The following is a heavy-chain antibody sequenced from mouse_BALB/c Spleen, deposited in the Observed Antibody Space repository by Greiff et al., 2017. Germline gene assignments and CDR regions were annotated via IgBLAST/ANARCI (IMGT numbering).Heavy chain of an antibody. V-gene: IGHV1-7*01. Sequence: QVQLKQSGAELAKPGASVKMSCKASGYTFTSYWMHWVKQRPGQGLEWIGYINPSTGYTEYNQKFKDKATLTADKSSSTAYMQLSSLTSEDSAVYYCAPMITTYWGQGTLVTVSA. CDR3: APMITTY. J-gene: IGHJ3*01. CDR1: GYTFTSYW. D-gene: IGHD2-4*01. CDR2: INPSTGYT.